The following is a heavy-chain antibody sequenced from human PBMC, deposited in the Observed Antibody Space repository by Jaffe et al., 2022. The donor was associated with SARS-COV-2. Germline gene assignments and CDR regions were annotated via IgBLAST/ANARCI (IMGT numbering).Heavy chain of an antibody. V-gene: IGHV4-34*01. CDR3: ARGKRMVRGVSAPPYYYYMDV. D-gene: IGHD3-10*01. CDR2: INHSGST. J-gene: IGHJ6*03. CDR1: GGSFSGYY. Sequence: QVQLQQWGAGLLKPSETLSLTCAVYGGSFSGYYWSWIRQPPGKGLEWIGEINHSGSTNYNPSLKSRVTISVDTSKNQFSLKLSSVTAADTAVYYCARGKRMVRGVSAPPYYYYMDVWGKGTTVTVSS.